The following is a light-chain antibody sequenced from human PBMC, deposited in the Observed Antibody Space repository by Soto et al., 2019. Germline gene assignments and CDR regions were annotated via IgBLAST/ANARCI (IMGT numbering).Light chain of an antibody. CDR2: EVT. J-gene: IGLJ3*02. CDR1: SSDVGGYNY. V-gene: IGLV2-8*01. Sequence: QSVLTQPPSASGSPGQSVTISCTGASSDVGGYNYVSWCQQHPGKAPKLMIYEVTKRPSGVPDRFSGSKSGNTASLTVSGLQAEDEADYYCSSYAGSSNLVFGGGTQLTVL. CDR3: SSYAGSSNLV.